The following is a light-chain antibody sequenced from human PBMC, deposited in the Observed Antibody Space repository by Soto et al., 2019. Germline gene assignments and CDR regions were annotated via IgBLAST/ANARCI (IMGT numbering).Light chain of an antibody. J-gene: IGKJ1*01. V-gene: IGKV3-20*01. CDR1: QSVSSSY. Sequence: EIVLTQSPGTLSLSPGERATLSCRTSQSVSSSYLAWYQQKPGQAPRLLIYDASSRATGIPDRFSGSGSGTVFTLTISRLEPEDFVVYYCQQYGSSRTFGQGTKVEI. CDR2: DAS. CDR3: QQYGSSRT.